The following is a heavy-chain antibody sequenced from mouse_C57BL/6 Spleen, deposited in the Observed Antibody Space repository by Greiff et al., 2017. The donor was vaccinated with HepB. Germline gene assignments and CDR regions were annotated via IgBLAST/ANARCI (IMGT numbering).Heavy chain of an antibody. Sequence: QVQLQQSGAELVRPGTSVKVSCKASGYAFTNYLIEWVKQRPGQGLEWIGVINPGSGGTNYNEKFKGKATLTADKSSSTAYMQLSSLTSEDSAVYFCARRLPYWYFDVWGTGTTVTVSS. CDR3: ARRLPYWYFDV. CDR2: INPGSGGT. J-gene: IGHJ1*03. D-gene: IGHD5-5*01. CDR1: GYAFTNYL. V-gene: IGHV1-54*01.